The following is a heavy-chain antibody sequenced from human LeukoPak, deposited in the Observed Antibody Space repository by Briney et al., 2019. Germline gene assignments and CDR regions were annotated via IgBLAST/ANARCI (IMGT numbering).Heavy chain of an antibody. Sequence: PSETLSLTCTVSGGSFSSYYWTWIQQPPGKGLEWIGHIYYSGNPTYNPSLKSRFTISVDPSKNQVSLKVNSVTTADTAVYYCASQRGYTYGFDYWGQGTLVTVSA. D-gene: IGHD5-18*01. CDR2: IYYSGNP. CDR3: ASQRGYTYGFDY. V-gene: IGHV4-59*01. CDR1: GGSFSSYY. J-gene: IGHJ4*02.